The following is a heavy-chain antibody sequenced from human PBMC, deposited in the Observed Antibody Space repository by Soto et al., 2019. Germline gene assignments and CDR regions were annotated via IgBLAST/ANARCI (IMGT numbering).Heavy chain of an antibody. D-gene: IGHD6-13*01. CDR1: GGSISSGDYY. V-gene: IGHV4-30-4*01. CDR3: ARVFFGYSSSWYYFDY. J-gene: IGHJ4*02. Sequence: SATLSLTCTVSGGSISSGDYYWSWIRQPPGKGLEWIGYIYYSGSTYYNPSLKSRVTISVDTSKNQFSLKLSSVTAADTAVYYCARVFFGYSSSWYYFDYWGQGTLVTVSS. CDR2: IYYSGST.